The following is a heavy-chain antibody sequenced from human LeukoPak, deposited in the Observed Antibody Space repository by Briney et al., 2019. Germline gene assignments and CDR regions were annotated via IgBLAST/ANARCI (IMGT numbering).Heavy chain of an antibody. CDR2: INHSGST. J-gene: IGHJ4*02. Sequence: SETLSLTCAVYGGSFSGYYWSWIRQPPGKELEWIGEINHSGSTNYNPSLKSRVTISVDTSKNQFSLKLSSVTAADTAVYYCASERYSYGSFDYWGQGTLVTVSS. V-gene: IGHV4-34*01. CDR1: GGSFSGYY. CDR3: ASERYSYGSFDY. D-gene: IGHD5-18*01.